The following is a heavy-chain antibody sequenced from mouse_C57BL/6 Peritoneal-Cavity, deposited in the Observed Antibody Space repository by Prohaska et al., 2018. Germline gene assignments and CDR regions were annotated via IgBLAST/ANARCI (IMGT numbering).Heavy chain of an antibody. J-gene: IGHJ1*03. V-gene: IGHV11-2*01. CDR3: MRYGNYGYFDV. Sequence: EVQLLETGGGLVQPGGSRGLSCEGSGFTFSGFWMSWVRQTPGKTLEWIGDINSDGSAINYEPSIKERFTIFRDNDKSTLYLQMSNVRSEDTATYFCMRYGNYGYFDVWGTGTTVTVSA. CDR2: INSDGSAI. CDR1: GFTFSGFW. D-gene: IGHD2-1*01.